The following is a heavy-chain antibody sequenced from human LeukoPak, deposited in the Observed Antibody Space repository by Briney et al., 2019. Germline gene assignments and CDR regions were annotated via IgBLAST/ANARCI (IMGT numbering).Heavy chain of an antibody. CDR2: IFYSGST. J-gene: IGHJ4*02. CDR3: ARHPRYRSGGNCYGPDYFDY. Sequence: SETLSLTCTVSGDSISSVNSYWGWIRQPPGEGLEWIGSIFYSGSTYYNPSLKSRVTISVDTSKNQFSLKLSSVTAADTVVYYCARHPRYRSGGNCYGPDYFDYWGQGIMVTVSS. CDR1: GDSISSVNSY. D-gene: IGHD2-15*01. V-gene: IGHV4-39*01.